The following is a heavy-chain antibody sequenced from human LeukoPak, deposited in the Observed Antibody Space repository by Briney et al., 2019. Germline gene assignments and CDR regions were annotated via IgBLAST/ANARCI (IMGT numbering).Heavy chain of an antibody. J-gene: IGHJ4*02. Sequence: GGSLRLSCAASGFTFSSYGMSWVRQAPGKGLEWVSAISGSGGSTYYADSVKGRFTISRDNSKNTLYLQMNSLRAEDTAVYYCAKAYSSGYYSLSNSVDYWGQGTLVTVSS. V-gene: IGHV3-23*01. CDR2: ISGSGGST. CDR1: GFTFSSYG. D-gene: IGHD3-22*01. CDR3: AKAYSSGYYSLSNSVDY.